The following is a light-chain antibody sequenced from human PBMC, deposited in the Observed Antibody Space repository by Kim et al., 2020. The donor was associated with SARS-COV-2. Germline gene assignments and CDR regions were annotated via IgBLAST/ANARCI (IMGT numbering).Light chain of an antibody. CDR1: EGISSY. Sequence: SAARGDRVTITCRASEGISSYLAWYEQKPGKAPKLLIYAASTLQSGVPSRFSGSGSGTDFTLTISCLQSEDFATYYCQQYYTYPLTFGGGTKLEIK. J-gene: IGKJ4*01. CDR3: QQYYTYPLT. CDR2: AAS. V-gene: IGKV1-8*01.